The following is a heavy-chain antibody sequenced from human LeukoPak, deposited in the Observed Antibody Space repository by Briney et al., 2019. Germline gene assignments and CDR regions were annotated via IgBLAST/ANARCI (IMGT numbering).Heavy chain of an antibody. V-gene: IGHV3-66*01. J-gene: IGHJ4*02. CDR3: ARSVTMVRGVMDY. D-gene: IGHD3-10*01. CDR2: IYSGGST. CDR1: GFTVSSNY. Sequence: GGSLRLSCAASGFTVSSNYMSWVRQAPGKGLEWVSVIYSGGSTYYADSVKGRFTISRDNSKNTLYLQMNSLRAEDTAVYYCARSVTMVRGVMDYWGQGTLVTVSS.